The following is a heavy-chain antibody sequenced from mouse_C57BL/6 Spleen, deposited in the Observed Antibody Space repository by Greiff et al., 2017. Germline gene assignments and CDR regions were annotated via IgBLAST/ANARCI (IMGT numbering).Heavy chain of an antibody. CDR1: GFTFSDYG. Sequence: EVKLMESGGGLVKPGGSLKLSCAASGFTFSDYGMHWVRQAPEKGLEWVAYISSGSSTIYYADTVKGRFTISRDNAKNTLFLQMASLGSEDTAMYYCARSRSYWDVAYWGQGTLVTVSA. D-gene: IGHD4-1*01. J-gene: IGHJ3*01. V-gene: IGHV5-17*01. CDR3: ARSRSYWDVAY. CDR2: ISSGSSTI.